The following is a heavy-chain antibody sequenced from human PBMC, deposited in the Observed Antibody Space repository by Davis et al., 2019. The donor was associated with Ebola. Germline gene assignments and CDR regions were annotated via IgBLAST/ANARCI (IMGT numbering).Heavy chain of an antibody. J-gene: IGHJ4*02. D-gene: IGHD6-6*01. Sequence: PGGSLRLSCAASGFTFSGSAIHWVRQASGKGLEWVGRIRSNANSYATGYATSVKGRFIISRGNSKNMVYLQMNSLKTEDTAVYYCTRHSLGSSSPFDYWGQGTLVTVPS. CDR1: GFTFSGSA. V-gene: IGHV3-73*01. CDR3: TRHSLGSSSPFDY. CDR2: IRSNANSYAT.